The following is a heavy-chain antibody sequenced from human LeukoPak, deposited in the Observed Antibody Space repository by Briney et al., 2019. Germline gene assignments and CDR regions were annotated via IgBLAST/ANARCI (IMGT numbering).Heavy chain of an antibody. CDR1: GFTFSSYW. CDR2: IKQDGSEK. CDR3: ARDKSYYYYGMDV. Sequence: QSGGSLRLSCAASGFTFSSYWMSWVRQAPGKGLEWVANIKQDGSEKYYVDSVKGRFTISRDNAKNSLYLQMNSLRAEDTAVYYCARDKSYYYYGMDVWGQGTTVTVSS. J-gene: IGHJ6*02. V-gene: IGHV3-7*01.